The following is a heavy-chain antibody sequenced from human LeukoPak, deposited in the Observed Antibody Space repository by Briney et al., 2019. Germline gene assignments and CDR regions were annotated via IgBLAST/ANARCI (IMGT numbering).Heavy chain of an antibody. CDR2: IKEEGSED. V-gene: IGHV3-7*01. J-gene: IGHJ4*02. Sequence: GGSLRLSCTASGFTFSIYWMSWVRQAPGKGMEWVASIKEEGSEDHYVDSVKGRFTISRDNARNSVHVQMNRLRAEDTAVYFCARIRPGNYFDYWGQGALVTVSS. D-gene: IGHD6-6*01. CDR1: GFTFSIYW. CDR3: ARIRPGNYFDY.